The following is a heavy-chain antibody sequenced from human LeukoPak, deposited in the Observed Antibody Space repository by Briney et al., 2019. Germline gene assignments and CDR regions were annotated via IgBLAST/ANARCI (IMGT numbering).Heavy chain of an antibody. J-gene: IGHJ4*02. CDR2: IWYDGSNK. D-gene: IGHD2-2*01. CDR3: ARELGYCSSTSCSTLDY. V-gene: IGHV3-33*01. CDR1: GFTFSSYG. Sequence: GGSLRLSCAASGFTFSSYGMHWVRQAPGKGLEWVAVIWYDGSNKYYADSVKGRFTISRDNSKNTLYLQMNSLRAEDTAVYYCARELGYCSSTSCSTLDYWGQGTLVTVSS.